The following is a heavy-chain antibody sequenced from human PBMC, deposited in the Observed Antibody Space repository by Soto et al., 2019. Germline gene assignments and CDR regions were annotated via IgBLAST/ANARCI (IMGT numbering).Heavy chain of an antibody. Sequence: SETLSLTCTVSGGSISSSSYYWGWIRQPPGKGLEWIGSIYYSGSTYYNPSLKSRVTISVDTSKNQFSLRLSSVTAADTAVYYCARNSITMVRGAPDYWGQGTLVTVSS. V-gene: IGHV4-39*01. D-gene: IGHD3-10*01. CDR2: IYYSGST. CDR1: GGSISSSSYY. J-gene: IGHJ4*02. CDR3: ARNSITMVRGAPDY.